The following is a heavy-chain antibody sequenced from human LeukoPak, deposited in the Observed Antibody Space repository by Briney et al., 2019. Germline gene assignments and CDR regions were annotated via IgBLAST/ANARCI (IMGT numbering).Heavy chain of an antibody. Sequence: ASVKVSCKASGYTFTSYDINWVRQATGQGLEWMGWMNPNSGNTGYAQEFQGRVTMTRNTSISTAYMELSSLRSEDTAVYYCAVLQAVEQQGFWGQGTLVTVSS. V-gene: IGHV1-8*01. D-gene: IGHD6-13*01. J-gene: IGHJ4*02. CDR1: GYTFTSYD. CDR3: AVLQAVEQQGF. CDR2: MNPNSGNT.